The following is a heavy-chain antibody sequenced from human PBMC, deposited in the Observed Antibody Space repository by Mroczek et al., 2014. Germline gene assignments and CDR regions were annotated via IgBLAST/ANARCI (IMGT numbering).Heavy chain of an antibody. Sequence: QVQLQESGPGLVKPSQTLSLTCTVSGGSISSGDYYWSWIRQPPGKGLEWIGYIYYSGSTYYNPSLKSRVTISVDTSKNQFSLKLSSVTAADTAVYYCARGGGGGYCTNGVCPSRDVDYWGQGTLVTVSS. CDR3: ARGGGGGYCTNGVCPSRDVDY. V-gene: IGHV4-30-4*01. J-gene: IGHJ4*02. D-gene: IGHD2-8*01. CDR2: IYYSGST. CDR1: GGSISSGDYY.